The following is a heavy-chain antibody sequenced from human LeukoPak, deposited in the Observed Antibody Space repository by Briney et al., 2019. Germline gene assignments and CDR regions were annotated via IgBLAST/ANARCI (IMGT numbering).Heavy chain of an antibody. Sequence: PSETLSLTCTVSGGSISSYYWSWIRQPPGKGLEWIGYIYYSGSTNYNPSLKSRVTISVDTSKNQFSLKLSSVTAADTAVYYCASVYSSSWYYDYWGQGTLVTVSS. D-gene: IGHD6-13*01. CDR1: GGSISSYY. CDR3: ASVYSSSWYYDY. V-gene: IGHV4-59*08. CDR2: IYYSGST. J-gene: IGHJ4*02.